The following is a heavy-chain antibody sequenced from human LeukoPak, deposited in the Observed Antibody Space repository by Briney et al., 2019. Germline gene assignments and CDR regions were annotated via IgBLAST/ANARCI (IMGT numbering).Heavy chain of an antibody. J-gene: IGHJ5*02. D-gene: IGHD2-15*01. V-gene: IGHV4-59*08. CDR2: IYYSGST. CDR1: GGSISSYY. Sequence: SETLSLTCTVSGGSISSYYWSWIRQPPGKGLEWIGYIYYSGSTNYNPSLKSRVTISVDTSKNQFSLKLSSVTAADTAVYYCARFVPVYCSGGSCYGWLDPWGQGTLVTVSS. CDR3: ARFVPVYCSGGSCYGWLDP.